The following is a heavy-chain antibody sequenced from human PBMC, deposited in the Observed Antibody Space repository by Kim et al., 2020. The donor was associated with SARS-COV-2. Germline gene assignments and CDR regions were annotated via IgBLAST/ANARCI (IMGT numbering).Heavy chain of an antibody. V-gene: IGHV4-30-2*04. J-gene: IGHJ4*02. D-gene: IGHD1-26*01. Sequence: KPSLKSRDTISVDTSKNQFSLKLSSVTAADTAVYYWARDLGSGSYYGLNYWGQGTLVTVSS. CDR3: ARDLGSGSYYGLNY.